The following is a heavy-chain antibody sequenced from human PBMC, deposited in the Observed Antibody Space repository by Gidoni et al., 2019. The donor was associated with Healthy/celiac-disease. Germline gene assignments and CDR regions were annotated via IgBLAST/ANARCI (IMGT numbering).Heavy chain of an antibody. CDR1: GYTFTSYA. D-gene: IGHD3-22*01. CDR3: AREKFTMIVHDAFDI. CDR2: INAGNGNT. Sequence: QVQLVQSGAEVKKPGASVKVSCKASGYTFTSYAMHWVRQAPGQRLEWMGWINAGNGNTKYSQKFQGRVTITRDTSASTAYMELSSLRSEDTAVYYCAREKFTMIVHDAFDIWGQGTMVTVSS. J-gene: IGHJ3*02. V-gene: IGHV1-3*01.